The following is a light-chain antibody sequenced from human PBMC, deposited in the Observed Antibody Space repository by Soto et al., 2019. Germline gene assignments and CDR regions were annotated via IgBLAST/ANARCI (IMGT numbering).Light chain of an antibody. CDR3: QHYHNFPRT. Sequence: ISMTQSPPTLSVSPGGRVTLSCEASETISADLAWYHHRPGQAPRLLIYAASTRAPGVPARFSGSGSGTDFTLAIANLHPEDFGLYYCQHYHNFPRTFGQGTKLEIK. V-gene: IGKV3-15*01. CDR2: AAS. J-gene: IGKJ2*01. CDR1: ETISAD.